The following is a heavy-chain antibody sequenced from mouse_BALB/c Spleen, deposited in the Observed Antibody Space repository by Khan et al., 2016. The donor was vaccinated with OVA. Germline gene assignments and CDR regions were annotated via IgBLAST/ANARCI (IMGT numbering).Heavy chain of an antibody. Sequence: EVKLEESGGGLVQPGGSMKLSCVASGFTFSNYWMNWVRQSPETGLEWVAEIRLKSDDYVTPYAESVKGRFTISRDDSKSSVYLQMTNLRAEDTGSYFCWIRLWGQGTTLTVSS. CDR1: GFTFSNYW. V-gene: IGHV6-6*02. CDR3: WIRL. J-gene: IGHJ2*01. CDR2: IRLKSDDYVT. D-gene: IGHD1-2*01.